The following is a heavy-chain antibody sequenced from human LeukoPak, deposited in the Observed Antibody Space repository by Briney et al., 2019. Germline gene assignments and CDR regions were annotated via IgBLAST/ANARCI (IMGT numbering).Heavy chain of an antibody. Sequence: PSETLSLTCAVYGGSFSGYYWSWIRQPPGKGLEWIGEINHSGSTNYNPSLKSRVTISVDTSKNQFSLKLSSVTAADTAVYHCARDGVSAAGTIYWGQGTLVTVSS. J-gene: IGHJ4*02. V-gene: IGHV4-34*01. CDR1: GGSFSGYY. D-gene: IGHD6-13*01. CDR3: ARDGVSAAGTIY. CDR2: INHSGST.